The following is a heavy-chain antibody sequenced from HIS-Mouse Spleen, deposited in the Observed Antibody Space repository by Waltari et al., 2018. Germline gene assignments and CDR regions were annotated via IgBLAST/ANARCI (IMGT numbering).Heavy chain of an antibody. Sequence: QLQLQESGPGLVKPSETLSLTCTVSGGSISSSSYYWGWIRQPPGKGLEGFGRIYYRGGTYSNPSLKSQVTISVDTSKNQFSLKLSSVTAADTAVYYCAREIPYSSSWYDWYFDLWGRGTLVTVSS. CDR3: AREIPYSSSWYDWYFDL. V-gene: IGHV4-39*07. CDR2: IYYRGGT. J-gene: IGHJ2*01. D-gene: IGHD6-13*01. CDR1: GGSISSSSYY.